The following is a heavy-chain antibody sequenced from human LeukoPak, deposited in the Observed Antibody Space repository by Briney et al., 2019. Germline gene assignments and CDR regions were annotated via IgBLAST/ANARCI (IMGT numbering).Heavy chain of an antibody. Sequence: GGCLRLSCAASGFTFSSYWMQWVRQAPGKGLVWVSRINSDGSSTNYADSVKGRFTISRDNSKNTLYLQMNSLRAEDTAVYYCAREVEYGAAAGTGYWGQGTLVTVSS. CDR1: GFTFSSYW. D-gene: IGHD6-13*01. V-gene: IGHV3-74*01. CDR3: AREVEYGAAAGTGY. CDR2: INSDGSST. J-gene: IGHJ4*02.